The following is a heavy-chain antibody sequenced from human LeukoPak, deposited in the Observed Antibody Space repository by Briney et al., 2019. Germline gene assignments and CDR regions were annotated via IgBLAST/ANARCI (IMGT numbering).Heavy chain of an antibody. J-gene: IGHJ2*01. Sequence: GGSLRLSCAASGFTFSSYGMHWVRQAPGKGLEWVAFIRYDGSNKYYADSVKGRFTISRDNSKNTLYLQMNSLRAEDTAVYYCARGRNIVVVTAIELDWYFDLWGRGTLVTVSS. CDR1: GFTFSSYG. CDR2: IRYDGSNK. V-gene: IGHV3-30*02. CDR3: ARGRNIVVVTAIELDWYFDL. D-gene: IGHD2-21*02.